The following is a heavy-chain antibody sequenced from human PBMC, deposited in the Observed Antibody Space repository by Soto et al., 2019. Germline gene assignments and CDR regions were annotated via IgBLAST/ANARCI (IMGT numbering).Heavy chain of an antibody. CDR3: VKGGWLDF. V-gene: IGHV3-23*01. CDR1: GFSFSTFE. Sequence: QPGGALRLSCAASGFSFSTFEMSWVRQAPGRGLEWVSFISDDGSRTYYADAVKGRFTISRDNSKHTLYLQMNSLTAEDTAVFACVKGGWLDFWGRGPLFTVSS. CDR2: ISDDGSRT. J-gene: IGHJ5*01. D-gene: IGHD3-16*01.